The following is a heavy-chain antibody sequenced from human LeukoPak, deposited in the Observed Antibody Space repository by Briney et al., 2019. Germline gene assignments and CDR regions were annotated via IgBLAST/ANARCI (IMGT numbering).Heavy chain of an antibody. V-gene: IGHV4-59*01. J-gene: IGHJ4*02. CDR1: GGSISSYY. D-gene: IGHD5-12*01. Sequence: SETLSLTCTVSGGSISSYYWSWIRQPPGKGLEWIGYIYYSGSTNYNPSLKSRVTISVDTSKNQFSLKLSSVTAADTAVYYCARGRGIVATYWGQGTLVTVSS. CDR3: ARGRGIVATY. CDR2: IYYSGST.